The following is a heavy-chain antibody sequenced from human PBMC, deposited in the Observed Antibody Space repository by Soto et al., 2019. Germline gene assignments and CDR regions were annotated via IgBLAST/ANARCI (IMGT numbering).Heavy chain of an antibody. D-gene: IGHD6-13*01. CDR2: IIPILGIA. CDR3: ARDLLGIAAAGKSGGWFDP. V-gene: IGHV1-69*08. Sequence: QVQLVQSGAEVKKPGSSVKVSCKASGGTFSSYTISWVRQAPGQGLEWMGRIIPILGIANYAQKFQGRVTITADKSTSTAYMELSSLRSEDTAVYYCARDLLGIAAAGKSGGWFDPWGQGTLVTVSS. J-gene: IGHJ5*02. CDR1: GGTFSSYT.